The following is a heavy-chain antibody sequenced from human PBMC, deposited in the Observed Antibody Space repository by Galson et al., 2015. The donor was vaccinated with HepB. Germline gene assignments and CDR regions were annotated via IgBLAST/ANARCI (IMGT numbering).Heavy chain of an antibody. CDR2: ITGNAKST. D-gene: IGHD6-6*01. CDR1: GFTFTNYA. J-gene: IGHJ4*02. Sequence: SLRLSCAASGFTFTNYAMSWVRQPPGKGLQWVSAITGNAKSTYYADSVKGRFTISRDNSKNTLYLQMNNVTADDTAVYFCAKDQAPLVLPFFDSWGQGTLVAVSS. CDR3: AKDQAPLVLPFFDS. V-gene: IGHV3-23*01.